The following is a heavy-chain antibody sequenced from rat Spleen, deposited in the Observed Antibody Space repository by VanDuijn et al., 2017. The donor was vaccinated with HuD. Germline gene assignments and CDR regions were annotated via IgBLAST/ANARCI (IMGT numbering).Heavy chain of an antibody. J-gene: IGHJ1*01. V-gene: IGHV5S23*01. Sequence: EVQLVESGGGLVQPGRSLKLSCAASGFTFSNYDMAWVRQAPTKGLEWVASISTGGGNTYYRDSVKGRFTISRDNAKSTLYLQMDSLRSEDTATYYCARHTYYGYTYDWYLDFWGPGTVVTVSS. D-gene: IGHD1-9*01. CDR3: ARHTYYGYTYDWYLDF. CDR2: ISTGGGNT. CDR1: GFTFSNYD.